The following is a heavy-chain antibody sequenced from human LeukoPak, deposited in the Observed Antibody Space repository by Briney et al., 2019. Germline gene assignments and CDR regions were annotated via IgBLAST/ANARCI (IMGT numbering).Heavy chain of an antibody. Sequence: GGSLRLSCTTSGFTFGDYGMSWVRQAPGKGLEWVGFIRSKVYGGTAVYAASVKGRFTISRDDSKSIAYLQMNSLKTEDTAVYYCTGSFGELTFFNYWGQGTLVTISS. V-gene: IGHV3-49*04. CDR3: TGSFGELTFFNY. J-gene: IGHJ4*02. CDR1: GFTFGDYG. CDR2: IRSKVYGGTA. D-gene: IGHD3-10*01.